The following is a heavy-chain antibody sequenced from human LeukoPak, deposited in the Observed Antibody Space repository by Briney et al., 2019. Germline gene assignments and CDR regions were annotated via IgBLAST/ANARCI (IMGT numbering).Heavy chain of an antibody. CDR2: IKQDGSER. J-gene: IGHJ4*02. D-gene: IGHD4-17*01. V-gene: IGHV3-7*01. CDR3: ASAGTSYGDQFFDY. CDR1: GFTISSYW. Sequence: GGSLRLSCAASGFTISSYWVSWVRQAPGKGLEWVASIKQDGSERYYVDSVKGRFAISRDNVKNSLYLQMNSLRAEDTAVYYCASAGTSYGDQFFDYWGQGTLVTVSS.